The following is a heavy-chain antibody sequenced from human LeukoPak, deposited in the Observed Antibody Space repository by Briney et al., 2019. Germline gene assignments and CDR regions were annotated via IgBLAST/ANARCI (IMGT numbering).Heavy chain of an antibody. CDR2: ISYDGSNK. CDR3: ARTGPVDY. Sequence: PGRSLRLSCAASGFTFSSYGMHWVRQAPGKGLEWVAVISYDGSNKHYADSVKGRFTISRDNSKNTLYLQMNSLRAEDTAVYYCARTGPVDYWGQGTLVTVSS. J-gene: IGHJ4*02. V-gene: IGHV3-30*03. CDR1: GFTFSSYG.